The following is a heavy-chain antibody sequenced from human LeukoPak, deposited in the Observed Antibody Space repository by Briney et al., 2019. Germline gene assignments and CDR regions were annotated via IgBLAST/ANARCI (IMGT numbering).Heavy chain of an antibody. CDR1: GFTFSNFW. D-gene: IGHD4-17*01. V-gene: IGHV3-7*01. Sequence: GGSLRLSCVGSGFTFSNFWMNWVRQAPGKGLEWVASIKQDGSEEFYVDSVKGRFTISRDNAKNSLHLQMNSLRVEDTAVYYCARDMIGNYGDYPTAFDIWGQGTMVTVSS. CDR3: ARDMIGNYGDYPTAFDI. CDR2: IKQDGSEE. J-gene: IGHJ3*02.